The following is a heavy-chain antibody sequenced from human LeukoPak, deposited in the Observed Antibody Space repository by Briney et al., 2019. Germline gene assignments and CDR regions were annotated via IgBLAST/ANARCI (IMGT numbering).Heavy chain of an antibody. J-gene: IGHJ4*02. V-gene: IGHV4-4*02. CDR3: ARVGYNGFGVLDY. Sequence: SETQSLTCTVSGDSISNSRWWTWVRHSPGKGLEWIGEIYRGGSAKYNPSLKSRVTMSMDKSKNQFSLELNSVTAADTAVYYCARVGYNGFGVLDYWGQGNLVTVSS. D-gene: IGHD1-26*01. CDR1: GDSISNSRW. CDR2: IYRGGSA.